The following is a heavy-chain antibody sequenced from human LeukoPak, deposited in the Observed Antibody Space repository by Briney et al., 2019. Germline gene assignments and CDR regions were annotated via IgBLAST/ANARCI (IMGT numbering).Heavy chain of an antibody. CDR1: GDSVRSSY. Sequence: SETLSLTCTVSGDSVRSSYWSWIRQSPGKGLEWIGHISTSGNTNYNPSLKSRVSISIDTSKNQFSLKLSSVPAADTAVYYCARLRNFEENYYYRDVWAKGTTVTVSS. CDR2: ISTSGNT. CDR3: ARLRNFEENYYYRDV. V-gene: IGHV4-4*09. D-gene: IGHD3-9*01. J-gene: IGHJ6*03.